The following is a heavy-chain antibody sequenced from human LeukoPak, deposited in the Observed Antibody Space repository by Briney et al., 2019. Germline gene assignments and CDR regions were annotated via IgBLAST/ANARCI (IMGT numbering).Heavy chain of an antibody. CDR2: IWYDGSNK. Sequence: GSLRLSCAASGFTFSSYGMHWVRQAPGKGLEWVAVIWYDGSNKYYSDSVKGRFTISSDKSKNTLYLQMKSLRAEETAVYYCARGRGGYCSSTSCSAGGNWFDPWGQGTLVTVSS. CDR1: GFTFSSYG. D-gene: IGHD2-2*01. CDR3: ARGRGGYCSSTSCSAGGNWFDP. J-gene: IGHJ5*02. V-gene: IGHV3-33*01.